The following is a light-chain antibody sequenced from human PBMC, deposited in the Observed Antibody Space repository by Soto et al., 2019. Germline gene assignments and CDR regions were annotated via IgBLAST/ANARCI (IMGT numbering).Light chain of an antibody. CDR2: DAS. Sequence: EVVLTQSPATLSLSPGDRATLSCRASQSVSSYFAWYQQKPGQAPRLLIYDASNRATGIPARFSGSGSGTDFTLTISSLEAEDFAVFYCQQRSVWPWTFGQGTKVDIK. J-gene: IGKJ1*01. CDR3: QQRSVWPWT. CDR1: QSVSSY. V-gene: IGKV3-11*01.